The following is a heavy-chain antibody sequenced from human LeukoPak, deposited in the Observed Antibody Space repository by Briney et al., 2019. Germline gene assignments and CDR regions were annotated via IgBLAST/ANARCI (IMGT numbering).Heavy chain of an antibody. CDR3: ARDDQNDYYDSSGYFFDY. J-gene: IGHJ4*02. D-gene: IGHD3-22*01. Sequence: PSETLSLTCTVSGGSISSSSYYWGWIRQPPGKGLEWIGSIYYSGSTYYNPSLKSRVTISVDTSKNQFSLKLSSVTAADTAVYYCARDDQNDYYDSSGYFFDYWGQGTLVTVSS. V-gene: IGHV4-39*07. CDR1: GGSISSSSYY. CDR2: IYYSGST.